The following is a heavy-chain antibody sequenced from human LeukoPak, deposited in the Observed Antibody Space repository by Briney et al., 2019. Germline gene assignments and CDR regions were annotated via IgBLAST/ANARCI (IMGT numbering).Heavy chain of an antibody. D-gene: IGHD3-22*01. V-gene: IGHV3-48*02. CDR2: ISSSSSTI. CDR3: ARDPVYYDSSGPFDY. J-gene: IGHJ4*02. CDR1: GFTFSSYS. Sequence: GGSLRLSCAASGFTFSSYSMNWVRQAPGKGLEWVSYISSSSSTIYYSDSVKGRFTISRDNTKNSLYLQMNSLRDEDTAVYYCARDPVYYDSSGPFDYWGQGTLVTVSS.